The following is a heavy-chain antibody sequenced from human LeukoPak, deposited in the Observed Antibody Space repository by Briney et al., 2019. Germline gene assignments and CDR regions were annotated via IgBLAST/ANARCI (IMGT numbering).Heavy chain of an antibody. Sequence: ASVKLSCKASGYTLTSYGISWVRHAHGQGLEWMGWSSTYNGNTNYAQKLQGRVTMTTDTSTSTAYMELRSLRSDDTAVYYCARDRYPFIVVVPAEYYGMDVWGQGTTVTVSS. D-gene: IGHD2-2*01. CDR1: GYTLTSYG. J-gene: IGHJ6*02. CDR3: ARDRYPFIVVVPAEYYGMDV. V-gene: IGHV1-18*01. CDR2: SSTYNGNT.